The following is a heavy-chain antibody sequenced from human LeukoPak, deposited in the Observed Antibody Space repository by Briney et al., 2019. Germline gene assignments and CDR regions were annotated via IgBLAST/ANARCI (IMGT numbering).Heavy chain of an antibody. CDR3: ARNVDTAMAFDY. CDR2: ISAFNGNT. CDR1: GYTFTSYG. V-gene: IGHV1-18*01. J-gene: IGHJ4*02. D-gene: IGHD5-18*01. Sequence: ASVKVSCKASGYTFTSYGISWVRQAPGQGLEWMGWISAFNGNTNYAQKLQGRVTMTTDTSTSTAYMELRSLRSDDTAVYYCARNVDTAMAFDYWGQGTLATVSS.